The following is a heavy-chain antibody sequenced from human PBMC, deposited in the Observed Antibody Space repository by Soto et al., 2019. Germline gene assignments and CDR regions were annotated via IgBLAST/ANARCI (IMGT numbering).Heavy chain of an antibody. CDR1: GYSFTSHV. D-gene: IGHD3-10*01. Sequence: QVPLVQSGGEVKKAGASLKVSCKASGYSFTSHVISWVRQAPGQGLEWMGWISAYNGNTNYAQKLQGRVTMTTDTATSTAYMELRSLRSDDTAVYYCARDNGFGESDVWAQGTTVTVS. CDR3: ARDNGFGESDV. J-gene: IGHJ6*02. CDR2: ISAYNGNT. V-gene: IGHV1-18*01.